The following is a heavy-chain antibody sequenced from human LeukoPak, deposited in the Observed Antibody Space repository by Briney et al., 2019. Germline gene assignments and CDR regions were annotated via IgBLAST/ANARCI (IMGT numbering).Heavy chain of an antibody. D-gene: IGHD3-16*02. CDR1: GYSFTGHY. CDR2: INPNSGGT. CDR3: ARGSLYQYDY. Sequence: ASVKVSCKAYGYSFTGHYIHWVRQAPGQGLEWMGWINPNSGGTNYAQKFQGRVTMTRDTSISTAYMELSRLRSDDTAVYYCARGSLYQYDYWGQGTLVTVSS. V-gene: IGHV1-2*02. J-gene: IGHJ4*02.